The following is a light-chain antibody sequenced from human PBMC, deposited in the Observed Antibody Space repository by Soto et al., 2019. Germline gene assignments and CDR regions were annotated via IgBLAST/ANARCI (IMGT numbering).Light chain of an antibody. J-gene: IGKJ5*01. Sequence: EIVMTQSPATLSVSPGERATLSCRASQSVSSNLAWYQQKPGQAPRLLIYGASSRATGIPDRFSGSGSGTDFTLPISSLEPEDFAVYYRQQYGSSPITFGQGTRLEIK. CDR1: QSVSSN. V-gene: IGKV3-20*01. CDR2: GAS. CDR3: QQYGSSPIT.